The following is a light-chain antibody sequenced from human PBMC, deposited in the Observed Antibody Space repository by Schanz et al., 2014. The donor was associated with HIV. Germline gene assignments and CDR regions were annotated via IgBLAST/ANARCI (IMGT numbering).Light chain of an antibody. J-gene: IGLJ2*01. V-gene: IGLV2-14*03. CDR1: SIDAGGYNY. CDR3: SSYTSTSTLVI. Sequence: QSVLTQPASVSGSPGQSITISCTGTSIDAGGYNYVSWYQQHPGKAPKLMIYDVSYRPSGVSNRFSGSKSGNTASLTISGLQAEDEADYYCSSYTSTSTLVIFGGGTKLTVL. CDR2: DVS.